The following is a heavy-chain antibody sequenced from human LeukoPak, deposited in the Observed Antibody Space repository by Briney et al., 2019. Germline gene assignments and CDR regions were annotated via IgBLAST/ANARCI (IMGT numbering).Heavy chain of an antibody. D-gene: IGHD2-15*01. CDR2: IKRKTDGGTT. CDR3: TTVWGRYCSGGTCYPFDY. V-gene: IGHV3-15*01. CDR1: GFTISNAW. Sequence: GGTLRLTCAASGFTISNAWMNWVRQAPGKGLEWIGRIKRKTDGGTTDYAAPVKGRFTISRDDSKNTLYLQMNSLKTEDTAVYYCTTVWGRYCSGGTCYPFDYWGQGTLVTVSS. J-gene: IGHJ4*02.